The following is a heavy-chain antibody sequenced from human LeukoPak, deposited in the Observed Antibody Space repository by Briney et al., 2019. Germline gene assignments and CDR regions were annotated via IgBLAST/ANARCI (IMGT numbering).Heavy chain of an antibody. V-gene: IGHV1-46*01. D-gene: IGHD2-2*03. Sequence: ASVKVSCTASGYTFTSYYMHWVRQAPGQGLEWMGIINPIRGSTSSAQKFQGRVTTTRDTSTSTGYMELSRLRSENTAVYYCARDLLGLDIVVVPAGKERGDYWGQGTLVTVSS. J-gene: IGHJ4*02. CDR1: GYTFTSYY. CDR2: INPIRGST. CDR3: ARDLLGLDIVVVPAGKERGDY.